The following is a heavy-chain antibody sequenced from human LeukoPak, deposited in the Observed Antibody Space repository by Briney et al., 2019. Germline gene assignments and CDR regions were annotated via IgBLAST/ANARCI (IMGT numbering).Heavy chain of an antibody. CDR3: ARASRYCSSTSCYPKY. D-gene: IGHD2-2*01. Sequence: PGGSLRLSCAASGFTFSSYWMHWVRQAPGKGLVWVSRINSDGSSTSYADSVKGRFTISRDNAKNTLYLQMNSLRAEDTAVYYCARASRYCSSTSCYPKYWGQGTLVTVSS. V-gene: IGHV3-74*01. CDR1: GFTFSSYW. J-gene: IGHJ4*02. CDR2: INSDGSST.